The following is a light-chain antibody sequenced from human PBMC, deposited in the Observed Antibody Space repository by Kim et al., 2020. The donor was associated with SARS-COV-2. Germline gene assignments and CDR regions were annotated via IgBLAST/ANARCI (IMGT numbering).Light chain of an antibody. CDR2: DAS. CDR3: QQRSSWPLT. CDR1: QSVSSY. J-gene: IGKJ4*01. Sequence: LSPGERATLSCRASQSVSSYLAWYQQKPGQSPRLLIHDASNRATGIPARFSGSGSGTDFTLTISSLEPEDFAVYYCQQRSSWPLTFGGGTKVDIK. V-gene: IGKV3-11*01.